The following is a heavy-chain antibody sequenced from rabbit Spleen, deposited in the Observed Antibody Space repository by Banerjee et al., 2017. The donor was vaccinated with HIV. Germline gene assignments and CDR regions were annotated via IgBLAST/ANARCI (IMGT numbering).Heavy chain of an antibody. CDR2: IDPVFGIT. J-gene: IGHJ3*01. D-gene: IGHD8-1*01. Sequence: LVESGGGLVKPGASLTLICTASGFSFSSGYDMSWVRQAPGKGLEWIGDIDPVFGITYYANWVNGRFSISRENTQNTVSLQMNSLTAADTATYFCARTGSSWSLNLWGQGTLVTVS. CDR3: ARTGSSWSLNL. V-gene: IGHV1S40*01. CDR1: GFSFSSGYD.